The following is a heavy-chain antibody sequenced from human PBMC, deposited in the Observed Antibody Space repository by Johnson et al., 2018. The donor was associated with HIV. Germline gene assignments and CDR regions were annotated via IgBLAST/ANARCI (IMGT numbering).Heavy chain of an antibody. CDR3: ARDLDRREYLAFDI. CDR2: ISYDGSNK. D-gene: IGHD3-10*01. CDR1: GFTFSSYA. V-gene: IGHV3-30*04. J-gene: IGHJ3*02. Sequence: QVQLVESGGGVVQPERSLRLSCAASGFTFSSYAMHWVRQAPGKGLEWVACISYDGSNKHYAGSVKGRFTISRDNSKNTRYLQMNSLRSEDTAGYSCARDLDRREYLAFDIWGQGTMVTVSS.